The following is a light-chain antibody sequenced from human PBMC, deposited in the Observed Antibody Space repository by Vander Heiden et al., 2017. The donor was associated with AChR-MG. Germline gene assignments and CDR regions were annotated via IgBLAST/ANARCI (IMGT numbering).Light chain of an antibody. CDR3: CSHAASNTWV. V-gene: IGLV2-23*01. CDR2: EGN. Sequence: QSALTQPASVSGSPGQSITISCSGPGSLVSWYQQHPGKAPKLMIDEGNKRPSGVSNRFAGSKSGNTASLTISGLQAEDEADYYCCSHAASNTWVFGGGTTLTVL. CDR1: GSL. J-gene: IGLJ3*02.